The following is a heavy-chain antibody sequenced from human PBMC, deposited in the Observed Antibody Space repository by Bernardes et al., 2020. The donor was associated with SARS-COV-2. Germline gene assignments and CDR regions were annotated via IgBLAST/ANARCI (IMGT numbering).Heavy chain of an antibody. V-gene: IGHV4-39*01. CDR1: GGSISSSNYY. J-gene: IGHJ6*02. Sequence: SETLSLTCTVSGGSISSSNYYWGWIRQAPGMGLEWIGSIYSSGNSYYSPSLQSRVTASVDTSKNQFSLRLSFVTAAATEAYYCAGSSCGMDCYVGGLRSWDDGMDVWGQGITVTGAS. CDR3: AGSSCGMDCYVGGLRSWDDGMDV. D-gene: IGHD2-21*02. CDR2: IYSSGNS.